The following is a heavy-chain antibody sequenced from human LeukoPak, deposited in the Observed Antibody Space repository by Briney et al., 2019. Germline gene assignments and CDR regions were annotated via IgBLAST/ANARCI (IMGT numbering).Heavy chain of an antibody. V-gene: IGHV3-7*04. CDR1: GFALSRNW. Sequence: GGSLRLSCAASGFALSRNWMTWVRQAPGKGLEWVANMNQDGSQKYYVDSVKGRFTISRDNAQNSLSLQMNTLVAEDTAVYYCARGYCSAGDCFYFDVWGQGTVVTVSS. CDR2: MNQDGSQK. CDR3: ARGYCSAGDCFYFDV. J-gene: IGHJ4*02. D-gene: IGHD2-15*01.